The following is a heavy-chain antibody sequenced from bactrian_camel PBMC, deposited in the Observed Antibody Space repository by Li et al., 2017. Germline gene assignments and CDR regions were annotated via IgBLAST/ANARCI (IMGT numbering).Heavy chain of an antibody. D-gene: IGHD5*01. J-gene: IGHJ4*01. CDR2: IATGSGNT. Sequence: QLVESGGGLVQPGGSLKLSCAASGYTYNRNCMAWFRQAPGKEREGVARIATGSGNTYYADSVKGRFTISQDNAKNTVYLQIDSLKFEDTALYYCAATGFDFWGQGTQVTVS. CDR1: GYTYNRNC. V-gene: IGHV3S1*01. CDR3: AATGFDF.